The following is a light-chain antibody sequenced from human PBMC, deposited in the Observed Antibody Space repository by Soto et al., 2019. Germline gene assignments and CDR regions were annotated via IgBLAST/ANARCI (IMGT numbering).Light chain of an antibody. J-gene: IGKJ1*01. V-gene: IGKV3-15*01. CDR3: QQYSSYWT. CDR1: QSISGN. Sequence: EIVMTQSPATLSVSPGESATLSCRASQSISGNLAWYQQKPGLAPRLLIYHTSTRATGVPARFSGSGSGTEFTLTISSLQPDDFATYYCQQYSSYWTFAQGTKVDIK. CDR2: HTS.